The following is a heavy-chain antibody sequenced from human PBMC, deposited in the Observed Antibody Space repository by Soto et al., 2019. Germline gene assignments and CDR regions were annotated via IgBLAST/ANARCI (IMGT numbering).Heavy chain of an antibody. CDR1: GGSMNAHF. Sequence: SETLSLTCTDSGGSMNAHFWSWIRQSAGKGLEWIGHIYISGTTMYYPSHKSRVTMSVDPPKNQLSLKLTSVTAADTAVYYCARINGGSPDFWGQGTLVTGSS. V-gene: IGHV4-4*07. CDR2: IYISGTT. J-gene: IGHJ4*02. D-gene: IGHD2-15*01. CDR3: ARINGGSPDF.